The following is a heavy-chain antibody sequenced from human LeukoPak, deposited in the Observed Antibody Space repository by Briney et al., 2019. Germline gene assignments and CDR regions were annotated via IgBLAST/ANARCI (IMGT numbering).Heavy chain of an antibody. D-gene: IGHD3-22*01. J-gene: IGHJ4*02. CDR2: INWNGGST. CDR3: ARGLTYYYDSSGPLINDY. CDR1: GFTFYDYG. V-gene: IGHV3-20*04. Sequence: PGGSLRLSCAASGFTFYDYGMSWVRQAPGKGLEWVSGINWNGGSTGYADSVKGRFTISRDNAKNSLYLQMNSLRAEDTALYYCARGLTYYYDSSGPLINDYWGQGTLVTVSS.